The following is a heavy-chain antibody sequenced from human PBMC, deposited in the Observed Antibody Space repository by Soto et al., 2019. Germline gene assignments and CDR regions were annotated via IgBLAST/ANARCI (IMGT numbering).Heavy chain of an antibody. CDR2: ISGSGGST. CDR1: GCTFSSYA. CDR3: AKTRPVFTPLYYFDY. V-gene: IGHV3-23*01. J-gene: IGHJ4*02. D-gene: IGHD1-20*01. Sequence: GLSLRLSWAASGCTFSSYAMIWIRQAPGKGLEWVSAISGSGGSTYYADSVKGRFTISRDNSKNTLYLQMNSLRAEDTAVYYCAKTRPVFTPLYYFDYWGQGTLVTVSS.